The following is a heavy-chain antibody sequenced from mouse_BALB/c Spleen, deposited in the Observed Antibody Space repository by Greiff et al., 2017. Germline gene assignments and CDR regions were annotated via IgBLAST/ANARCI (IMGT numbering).Heavy chain of an antibody. Sequence: EVQGVESGGGLVKPGGSLKLSCAASGFTFSSYAMSWVRQSPEKRLEWVAEISSGGSYTYYPDTVTGRFTISRDNAKNTLYLEMSSLRSEDTAMYYCARGQAYYRYGFDYWGQGTTLTVSS. CDR1: GFTFSSYA. D-gene: IGHD2-14*01. V-gene: IGHV5-9-4*01. J-gene: IGHJ2*01. CDR3: ARGQAYYRYGFDY. CDR2: ISSGGSYT.